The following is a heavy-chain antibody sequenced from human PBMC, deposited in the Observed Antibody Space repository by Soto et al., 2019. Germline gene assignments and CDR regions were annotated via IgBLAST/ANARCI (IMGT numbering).Heavy chain of an antibody. J-gene: IGHJ5*02. V-gene: IGHV1-3*01. Sequence: AASVKVSCKASGYTFTSYAMHWVRQAPGQRLEWMGWINAGNGNTKYPQKFQGRVTITRDTSASTAYMELSSLRSEDTAVYYCARRLLVGWFDPWGQGTLVTV. CDR3: ARRLLVGWFDP. CDR1: GYTFTSYA. CDR2: INAGNGNT. D-gene: IGHD2-8*02.